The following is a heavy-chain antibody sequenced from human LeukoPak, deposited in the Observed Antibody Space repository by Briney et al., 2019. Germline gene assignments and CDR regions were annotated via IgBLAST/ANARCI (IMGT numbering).Heavy chain of an antibody. V-gene: IGHV3-33*01. J-gene: IGHJ4*02. D-gene: IGHD3-22*01. Sequence: SGGSLRLSCAASGFTFSTYVMHWVRQAPGKGLDWVAIIWHDGTNKYYADSVKGRFTISRDNSKNTLYLQMNSLRVEDTAVYYCARAYYYDTSGTPDYWGQGTLLTVSS. CDR1: GFTFSTYV. CDR2: IWHDGTNK. CDR3: ARAYYYDTSGTPDY.